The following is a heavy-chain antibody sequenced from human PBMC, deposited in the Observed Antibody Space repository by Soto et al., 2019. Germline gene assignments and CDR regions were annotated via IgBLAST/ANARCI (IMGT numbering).Heavy chain of an antibody. Sequence: GASVKVSCKAIGYSFTSHYMHWVRQAPGQRLEWMGWINAGNGNTKYSQKFQGRVTITRDTSASTAYMELSSLRSEDTAVYYCASSNIVAAPYGMDVWGQGTTVTVSS. D-gene: IGHD6-13*01. CDR1: GYSFTSHY. J-gene: IGHJ6*02. V-gene: IGHV1-3*01. CDR3: ASSNIVAAPYGMDV. CDR2: INAGNGNT.